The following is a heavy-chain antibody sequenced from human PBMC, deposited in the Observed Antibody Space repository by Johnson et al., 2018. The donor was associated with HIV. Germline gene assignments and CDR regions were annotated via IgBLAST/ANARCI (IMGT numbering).Heavy chain of an antibody. J-gene: IGHJ3*02. CDR3: ARGRPWGWELRRDAFDI. Sequence: VQLVESGGDLVQPGGSLRLSCAASGFTFSSNAMSWVRQAPGKGLEWVSVIYSGGSTYYADSVKGRCTISRDNAKSSLYLQMNSLRAEDTALYYCARGRPWGWELRRDAFDIWGQGTMVTVSS. V-gene: IGHV3-23*03. D-gene: IGHD1-26*01. CDR1: GFTFSSNA. CDR2: IYSGGST.